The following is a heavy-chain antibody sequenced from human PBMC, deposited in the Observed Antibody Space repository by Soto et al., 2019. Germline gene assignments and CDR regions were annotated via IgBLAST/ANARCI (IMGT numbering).Heavy chain of an antibody. V-gene: IGHV3-30-3*01. CDR3: ARDREMATIQNYYYGMDV. CDR1: GFTFSSYA. D-gene: IGHD5-12*01. CDR2: ISYDGSNK. Sequence: QVQLVESGGGVVQPGRSLRLSCAASGFTFSSYAMHWVRQAPGKGLEWVAVISYDGSNKYYADSVKGRFTISRDNSKNTLYLQMNSLRAEDTAVYYCARDREMATIQNYYYGMDVW. J-gene: IGHJ6*01.